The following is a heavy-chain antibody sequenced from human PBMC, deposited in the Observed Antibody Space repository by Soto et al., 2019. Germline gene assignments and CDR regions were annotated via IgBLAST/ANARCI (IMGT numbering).Heavy chain of an antibody. D-gene: IGHD3-10*01. Sequence: ASVKVSCKASGYTFTSYDINWVRQATGQGLEWMGWMNPNSGNTGYAQKFQGRVTMTRNTSISTAYMELSSLRSEDTAVYYCACLLGGGGGSGSYYSYYYYYMDVWGKGTTVTVSS. CDR3: ACLLGGGGGSGSYYSYYYYYMDV. CDR1: GYTFTSYD. V-gene: IGHV1-8*01. J-gene: IGHJ6*03. CDR2: MNPNSGNT.